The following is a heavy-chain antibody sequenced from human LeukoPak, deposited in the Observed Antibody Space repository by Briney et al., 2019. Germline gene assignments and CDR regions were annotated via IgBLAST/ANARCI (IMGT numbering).Heavy chain of an antibody. J-gene: IGHJ6*03. D-gene: IGHD3-3*01. CDR3: ARGDDLWSGYSPDYYYYYMDV. CDR2: IYYSGST. Sequence: PSQTLSLTCTVSGGSISSGDYYWSWIRQPPGKGLEWIGYIYYSGSTYYNPSLKSRVTISVDTSKNQFSLKLSSVTAADTAVYYCARGDDLWSGYSPDYYYYYMDVWGKGTTVTVSS. V-gene: IGHV4-30-4*08. CDR1: GGSISSGDYY.